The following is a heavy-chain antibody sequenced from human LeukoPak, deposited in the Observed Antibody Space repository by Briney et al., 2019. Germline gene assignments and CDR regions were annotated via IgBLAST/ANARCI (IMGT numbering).Heavy chain of an antibody. V-gene: IGHV4-34*01. J-gene: IGHJ6*04. CDR2: TNHSGST. Sequence: SETLSLTCAVYGGSFSGYYWSWIRQPPGKGLEWIGETNHSGSTNYNPSLKSRVTISVDTSKNQFSLKLSSVTAADTAVYYCARVWLDYKKLGMDVWGKGTTVTVSS. D-gene: IGHD5-12*01. CDR3: ARVWLDYKKLGMDV. CDR1: GGSFSGYY.